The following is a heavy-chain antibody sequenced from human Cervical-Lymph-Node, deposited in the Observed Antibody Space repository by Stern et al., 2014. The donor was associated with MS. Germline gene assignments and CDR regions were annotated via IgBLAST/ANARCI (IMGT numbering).Heavy chain of an antibody. D-gene: IGHD2-8*02. CDR3: ARAFCTGGVCYSFPFYGMDV. CDR1: GFTFEDYG. V-gene: IGHV3-20*01. CDR2: INWNGGST. Sequence: VQLVESGGGVVRPGRSLRLSCAASGFTFEDYGMSWVRQAPGKGLEGVAGINWNGGSTVYAGSVQGRFTISRDNAKNSLYLQMNSLRAEDTALYHCARAFCTGGVCYSFPFYGMDVWGQGTTVTVSS. J-gene: IGHJ6*02.